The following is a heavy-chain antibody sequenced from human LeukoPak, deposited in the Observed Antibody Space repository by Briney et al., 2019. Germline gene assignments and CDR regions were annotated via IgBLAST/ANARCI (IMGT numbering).Heavy chain of an antibody. Sequence: GESLKISCKGSGYSFTSYWIGWVRQMPGKGLEWMGIIYPGDSDTRYSPSFQGQVTISADKSISTAYLQWSSLKASDTAMYYCARRRYCSADCYDRAFDIWGQGTMVTVSS. V-gene: IGHV5-51*01. J-gene: IGHJ3*02. CDR1: GYSFTSYW. D-gene: IGHD2-21*02. CDR3: ARRRYCSADCYDRAFDI. CDR2: IYPGDSDT.